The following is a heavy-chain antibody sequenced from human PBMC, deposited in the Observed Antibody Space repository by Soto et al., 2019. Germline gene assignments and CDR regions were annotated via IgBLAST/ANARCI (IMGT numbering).Heavy chain of an antibody. CDR2: IYHSETA. Sequence: SETLSLTCTISGASISSSNWWSWVRQPPGKGLEWIGDIYHSETANYNPSLQSRVTISPDKPKNQFSLKLKSATATDTATYFCARWDAGDYFDAWGQGTLVTVSS. CDR1: GASISSSNW. D-gene: IGHD4-17*01. J-gene: IGHJ5*02. CDR3: ARWDAGDYFDA. V-gene: IGHV4-4*02.